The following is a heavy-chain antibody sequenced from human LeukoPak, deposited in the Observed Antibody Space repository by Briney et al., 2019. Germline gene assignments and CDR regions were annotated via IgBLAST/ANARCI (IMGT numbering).Heavy chain of an antibody. CDR1: GYTFTGYY. CDR2: INPNSGGT. V-gene: IGHV1-2*02. CDR3: ARDWAGDSGY. J-gene: IGHJ4*02. D-gene: IGHD3-16*01. Sequence: ASVKVSCKASGYTFTGYYMHWVRQAPGQGLEWMGWINPNSGGTNYAQKFQGRVTMTRDTSISTAYMVLSRLRSDDTAVYYCARDWAGDSGYWGQGTLVTVSS.